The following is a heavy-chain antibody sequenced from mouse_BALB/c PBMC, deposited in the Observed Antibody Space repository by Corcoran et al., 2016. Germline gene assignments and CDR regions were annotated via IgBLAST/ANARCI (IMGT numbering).Heavy chain of an antibody. CDR2: IWWDDDK. V-gene: IGHV8-8*01. CDR1: RFSLSTSGMG. Sequence: QVTLKESGPGRLQPSQTLSLTCSFSRFSLSTSGMGVGWIRQPSGKGLEWLAHIWWDDDKRYNPALKSRLTISKDTSSNQVFLKIASVDTADTSTYYCARDRYDAAMDYWGQGTSVTVSS. D-gene: IGHD2-14*01. CDR3: ARDRYDAAMDY. J-gene: IGHJ4*01.